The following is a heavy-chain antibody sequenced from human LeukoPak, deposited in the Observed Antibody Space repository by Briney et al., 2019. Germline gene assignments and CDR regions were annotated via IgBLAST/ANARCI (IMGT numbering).Heavy chain of an antibody. CDR3: ARHYQLDC. CDR2: IWYDGSNK. CDR1: GFTFRNYA. V-gene: IGHV3-33*01. J-gene: IGHJ4*02. D-gene: IGHD1-1*01. Sequence: GGSLRLSCAASGFTFRNYAMHWVRQAPGKGLEWVAVIWYDGSNKFYADSVKGRFTISRDNAKNTLYLQMNSLRAEDTAVYFCARHYQLDCWGQGTLVTVSS.